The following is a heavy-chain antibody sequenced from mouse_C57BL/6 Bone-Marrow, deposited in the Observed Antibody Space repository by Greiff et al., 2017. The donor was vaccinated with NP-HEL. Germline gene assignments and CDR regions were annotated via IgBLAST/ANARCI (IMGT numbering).Heavy chain of an antibody. J-gene: IGHJ2*01. CDR3: AREGDYYGRDYFDD. V-gene: IGHV3-6*01. D-gene: IGHD1-1*01. CDR2: ISYDGSN. Sequence: EVKLMESGPGLVKPSQSLSLTCSVTGYSITSGYYWNWIRQFPGNKLEWMGYISYDGSNNYNPSLKNRISITRDTSKNQFFLKLNSVTTEDTATYYCAREGDYYGRDYFDDWGQGTTLTVSS. CDR1: GYSITSGYY.